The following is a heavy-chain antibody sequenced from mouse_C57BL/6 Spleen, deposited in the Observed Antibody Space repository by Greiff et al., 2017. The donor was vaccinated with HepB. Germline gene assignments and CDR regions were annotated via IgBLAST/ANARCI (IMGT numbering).Heavy chain of an antibody. V-gene: IGHV1-82*01. CDR2: IYPGDGDT. J-gene: IGHJ1*03. CDR3: ARGIYYGSSRGYFDV. Sequence: VQLVESGPELVKPGASVKISCKASGYAFSSSWMNWVKQRPGKGLEWIGRIYPGDGDTNYNGKFKGKATLTADKSSSTAYMQLSSLTSEDSAVYFCARGIYYGSSRGYFDVWGTGTTVTVSS. CDR1: GYAFSSSW. D-gene: IGHD1-1*01.